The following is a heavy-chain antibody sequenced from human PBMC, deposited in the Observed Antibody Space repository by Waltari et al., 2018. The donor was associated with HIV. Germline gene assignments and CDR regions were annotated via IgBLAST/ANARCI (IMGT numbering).Heavy chain of an antibody. CDR1: GYTFTSYG. CDR3: ARCRYYDSSGYYYEDAFDI. CDR2: NSAYNGNT. Sequence: QVQLVQSGAEVKKPGASVKVSCKASGYTFTSYGISWVRQAPGQGLEWMGWNSAYNGNTNYAKKIQGRVTRTTDTATSTAYMELRSLRSDDTAVYYCARCRYYDSSGYYYEDAFDIWGQGTMVTVSS. J-gene: IGHJ3*02. D-gene: IGHD3-22*01. V-gene: IGHV1-18*01.